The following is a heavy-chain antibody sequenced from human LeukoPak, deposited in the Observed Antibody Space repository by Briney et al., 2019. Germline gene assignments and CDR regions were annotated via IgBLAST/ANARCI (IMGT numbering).Heavy chain of an antibody. J-gene: IGHJ5*02. V-gene: IGHV4-39*01. CDR2: IYYSGST. D-gene: IGHD6-13*01. Sequence: SETLSLTCTVSGGSISSSSYSWGWIRQPPGKGLEWIGSIYYSGSTYYNPSLKSRVTISVDTSKNQFSLKLSSVTAADTAVYYCARRQGSWYADNWFDPWGQGTLVTVSS. CDR3: ARRQGSWYADNWFDP. CDR1: GGSISSSSYS.